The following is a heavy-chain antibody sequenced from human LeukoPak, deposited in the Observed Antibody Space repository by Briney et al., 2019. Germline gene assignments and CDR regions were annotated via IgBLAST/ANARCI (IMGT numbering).Heavy chain of an antibody. J-gene: IGHJ6*02. CDR3: ARVPTHYYYGMDV. D-gene: IGHD4-11*01. V-gene: IGHV3-23*01. Sequence: PGGSLRLSCAASGFTFSSYAMSWVRQAPGKGLEWVSAISGSGGSTYYADSVKGRFTISRDNSKNTLYLQMNSLRAEDTAVYYCARVPTHYYYGMDVWGQGTTVTVSS. CDR2: ISGSGGST. CDR1: GFTFSSYA.